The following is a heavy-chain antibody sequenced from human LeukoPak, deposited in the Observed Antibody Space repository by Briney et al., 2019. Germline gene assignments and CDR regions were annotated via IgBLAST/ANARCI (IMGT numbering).Heavy chain of an antibody. J-gene: IGHJ6*04. V-gene: IGHV3-53*01. CDR2: IYSSGST. Sequence: GGSLRLSCAASGFTVSSNYMNWVRQAPGKGLEWVSVIYSSGSTYYADSVKGRFTISRDNSKNTLYLQMNSLRAEDTAVCYCARDWLYYDFWSGYYPQWGKGTTVTVSS. CDR1: GFTVSSNY. CDR3: ARDWLYYDFWSGYYPQ. D-gene: IGHD3-3*01.